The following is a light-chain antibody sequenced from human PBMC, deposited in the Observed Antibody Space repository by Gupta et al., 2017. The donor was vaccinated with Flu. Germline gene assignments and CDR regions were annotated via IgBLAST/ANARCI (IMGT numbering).Light chain of an antibody. V-gene: IGLV1-51*01. CDR2: QNN. Sequence: QSVLTQSPSVPAPPGQKVTISCSNVGDSDASWYQHIPGSAPRLLIYQNNRRPSGISDRFSGSRSGPSATLDIADLQTGDEADYYCGTWDVTLPGGVFGTGTRVTVL. CDR3: GTWDVTLPGGV. CDR1: NVGDSD. J-gene: IGLJ1*01.